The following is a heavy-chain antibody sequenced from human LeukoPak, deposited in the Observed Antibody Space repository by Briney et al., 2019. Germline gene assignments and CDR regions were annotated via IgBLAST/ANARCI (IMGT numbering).Heavy chain of an antibody. Sequence: SETLSLTCTVSGGSISSYYWSWIRQPPGKGLEWIGYIYYSGSTYYNPSLKSRVTISVDRSKNQFSLKLSSVTAADTAVYYCARVPEHYDSSGFYYYGMDVWGQGTTVTVSS. J-gene: IGHJ6*02. CDR3: ARVPEHYDSSGFYYYGMDV. CDR1: GGSISSYY. D-gene: IGHD3-22*01. V-gene: IGHV4-59*12. CDR2: IYYSGST.